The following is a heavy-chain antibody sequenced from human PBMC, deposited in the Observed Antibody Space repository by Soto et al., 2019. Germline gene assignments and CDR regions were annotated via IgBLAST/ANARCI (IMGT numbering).Heavy chain of an antibody. CDR1: GFTFSSYA. V-gene: IGHV3-64D*06. D-gene: IGHD3-10*01. CDR2: ISSNGGST. J-gene: IGHJ3*02. Sequence: GGSLRLSCSASGFTFSSYAMHWVRQAPGKGLEYVSAISSNGGSTYYADSVKGRFTISRDNSKNTLYLQMSSLRAEDTAVYDCVKVRVQDGSGSYDFDIWGQGTMVTVSS. CDR3: VKVRVQDGSGSYDFDI.